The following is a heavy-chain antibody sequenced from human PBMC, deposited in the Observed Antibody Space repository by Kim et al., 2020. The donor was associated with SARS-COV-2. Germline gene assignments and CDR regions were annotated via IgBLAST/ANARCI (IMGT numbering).Heavy chain of an antibody. J-gene: IGHJ4*02. CDR2: LSGSGRTT. CDR1: GFLFSSSA. CDR3: AKDLRYFYDRGYFDY. Sequence: GGSLRLSCAASGFLFSSSAMTWVRQAPGKGLEWVSALSGSGRTTYYADSVKGRFTISRDNSKNTLYLQMNSLRAEDSAVYYCAKDLRYFYDRGYFDYWGQGALVIVSS. D-gene: IGHD3-22*01. V-gene: IGHV3-23*01.